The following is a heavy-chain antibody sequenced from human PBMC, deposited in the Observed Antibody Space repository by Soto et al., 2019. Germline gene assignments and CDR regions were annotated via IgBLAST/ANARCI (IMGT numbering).Heavy chain of an antibody. CDR3: ARHYGDYRGNFDY. V-gene: IGHV3-53*04. CDR1: GFTVSSNS. CDR2: IYSGGST. J-gene: IGHJ4*02. Sequence: EVQLVESGGGLVQPGGSLRLSCAASGFTVSSNSMSWVRQAPGKGLEWVSVIYSGGSTYYADSVKGRFTISRHNSKNTLYLQMNSLRAEDTAVYYCARHYGDYRGNFDYWGQGTLVTVSS. D-gene: IGHD4-17*01.